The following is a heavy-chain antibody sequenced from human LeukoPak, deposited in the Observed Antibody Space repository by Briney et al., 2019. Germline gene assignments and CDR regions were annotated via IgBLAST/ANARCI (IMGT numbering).Heavy chain of an antibody. J-gene: IGHJ4*02. D-gene: IGHD5-12*01. Sequence: SETLSLTCTVSGGSISSYYWSWIRQPPGKGLEWIGYIYYSGSTNYNPSLKSRVTMSVDTSKNQFSLKLSSVTAADTAVYYCATTESGYDLFFDYWGQGTLVTVSS. CDR3: ATTESGYDLFFDY. V-gene: IGHV4-59*01. CDR1: GGSISSYY. CDR2: IYYSGST.